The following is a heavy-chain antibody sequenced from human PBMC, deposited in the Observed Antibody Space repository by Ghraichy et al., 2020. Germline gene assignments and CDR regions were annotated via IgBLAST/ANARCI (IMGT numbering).Heavy chain of an antibody. Sequence: GGSLRLSCAASGFTFDDYAMHWVRQAPGKGLEWVSGVSWNSGGIGYADSVKGRFTISRDNTKNALYLQMNSLRAEETALYFCAKDVGGSYYYGLEVWGQGTTVTVSS. CDR3: AKDVGGSYYYGLEV. D-gene: IGHD3-16*01. CDR1: GFTFDDYA. CDR2: VSWNSGGI. V-gene: IGHV3-9*01. J-gene: IGHJ6*02.